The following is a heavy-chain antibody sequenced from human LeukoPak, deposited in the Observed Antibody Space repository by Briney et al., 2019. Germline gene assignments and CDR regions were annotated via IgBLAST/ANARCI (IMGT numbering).Heavy chain of an antibody. CDR1: GGSISSYY. J-gene: IGHJ6*02. Sequence: PSETLSLTCTVSGGSISSYYWSWIRQPPGKGLEWIGYIYYSGSTNYNPSLKSRVTISVDTSKNQSSLKLSSVTAADTAAYYCARADGYYYGMDVWGQGTTVTVSS. D-gene: IGHD5-24*01. V-gene: IGHV4-59*01. CDR3: ARADGYYYGMDV. CDR2: IYYSGST.